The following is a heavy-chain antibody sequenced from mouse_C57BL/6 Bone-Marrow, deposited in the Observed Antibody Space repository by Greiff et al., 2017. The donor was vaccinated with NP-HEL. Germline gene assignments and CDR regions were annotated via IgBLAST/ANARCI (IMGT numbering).Heavy chain of an antibody. Sequence: QVQLQQPGAELVKPGASVKLSCKASGYTFTSYWMHWVKQRPGQGLEWIGMIHPNSGSTNYNEKFKSKATLPVDKSSSTAYMQLSSLTSEDSAVYYCARHYPWTFAYWGQGTLVTVSA. CDR1: GYTFTSYW. J-gene: IGHJ3*01. V-gene: IGHV1-64*01. CDR3: ARHYPWTFAY. CDR2: IHPNSGST. D-gene: IGHD1-1*02.